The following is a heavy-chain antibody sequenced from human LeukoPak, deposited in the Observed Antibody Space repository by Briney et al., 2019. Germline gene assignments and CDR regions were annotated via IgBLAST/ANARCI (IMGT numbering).Heavy chain of an antibody. CDR1: GGTFSSYA. V-gene: IGHV1-69*06. J-gene: IGHJ6*03. CDR2: IIPIFGTA. CDR3: ASTYYYDSRGYYYYMDV. Sequence: GASVKVSCKASGGTFSSYAISWVRQAPGQGLEWMGGIIPIFGTANYAQKFQGRVTITADKSTSTAYMELSSLRSEDTAVYYCASTYYYDSRGYYYYMDVWGKGTTVTVSS. D-gene: IGHD3-22*01.